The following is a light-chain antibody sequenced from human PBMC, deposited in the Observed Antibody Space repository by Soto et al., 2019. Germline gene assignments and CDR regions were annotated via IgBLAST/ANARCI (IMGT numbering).Light chain of an antibody. CDR3: QQYYGTPFT. V-gene: IGKV4-1*01. CDR2: WAS. J-gene: IGKJ3*01. Sequence: DIVMTQSPDSLAVSLGERATINCKSSQSVLYGSNTKNYLAWYQQKPRQPPKLLIYWASTRESGVPDRFSGSGSGTDFTLTISSLQAEDVAVYYCQQYYGTPFTFGPGTKVDIK. CDR1: QSVLYGSNTKNY.